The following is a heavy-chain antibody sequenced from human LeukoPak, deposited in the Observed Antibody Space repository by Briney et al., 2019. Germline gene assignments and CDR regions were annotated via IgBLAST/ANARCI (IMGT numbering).Heavy chain of an antibody. Sequence: PSETLSLTCAVYGGSFSSYYWSWIRRSPGKGLEWVSVIYSGGSTYYADSVKGRFTISRDNSKNTLYLQMNSLRAEDTAVYYCARDRAYQGYWGQGTLVTVSS. CDR3: ARDRAYQGY. D-gene: IGHD2-2*01. CDR1: GGSFSSYY. J-gene: IGHJ4*02. CDR2: IYSGGST. V-gene: IGHV3-66*01.